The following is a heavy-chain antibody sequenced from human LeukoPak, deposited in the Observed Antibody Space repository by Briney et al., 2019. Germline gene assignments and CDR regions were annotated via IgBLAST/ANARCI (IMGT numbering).Heavy chain of an antibody. V-gene: IGHV3-48*01. CDR2: ISTGSADR. CDR3: ARDVGYCSGGNCYRWFAS. CDR1: GFTFSDFS. Sequence: GGSLRLSCAASGFTFSDFSFSWVRQAPGKGLEWVSYISTGSADRKYADSVKGRFTISRDDATNSVSLLMNSLRGDDVAVYYCARDVGYCSGGNCYRWFASWGQGTLVTVSS. J-gene: IGHJ5*01. D-gene: IGHD2-15*01.